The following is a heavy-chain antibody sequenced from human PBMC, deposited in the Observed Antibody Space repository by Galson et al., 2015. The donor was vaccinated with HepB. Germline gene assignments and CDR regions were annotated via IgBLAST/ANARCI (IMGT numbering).Heavy chain of an antibody. CDR2: IIPIFGTA. CDR3: ARGVIATGAFDI. CDR1: GGTFSSYA. D-gene: IGHD1-26*01. Sequence: SVKVSCKASGGTFSSYAISWVRQAPGQGLEWMGGIIPIFGTANYAQKFQGRVTITADESTSTAYMELSSLRSEDTAVYYCARGVIATGAFDIWGQGTMVTVSS. J-gene: IGHJ3*02. V-gene: IGHV1-69*13.